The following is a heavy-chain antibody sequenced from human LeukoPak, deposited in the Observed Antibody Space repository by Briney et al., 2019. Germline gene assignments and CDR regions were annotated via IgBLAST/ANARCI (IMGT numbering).Heavy chain of an antibody. CDR2: ISGDGSST. CDR1: GFTFSNNW. D-gene: IGHD3-3*01. CDR3: VIQISGVVY. Sequence: PGGSLRLSCAASGFTFSNNWMHWVRQASGKGLVWVPRISGDGSSTDYADSVKGRAIVSRDNAKNTLYLQMNSLRAEDTAVYYCVIQISGVVYWGQGTLVTVSS. J-gene: IGHJ4*02. V-gene: IGHV3-74*01.